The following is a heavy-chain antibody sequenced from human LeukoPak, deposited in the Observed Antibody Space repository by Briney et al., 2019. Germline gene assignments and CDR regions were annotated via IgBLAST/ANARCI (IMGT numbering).Heavy chain of an antibody. CDR2: INPSGGST. CDR3: ARLLGGWLHGDY. Sequence: GASVKVSCKASGYTFTSYYMHWVRQAPGQGLEWMGIINPSGGSTSYAQKFQGRVTMTRDMSTSTVYMELSSLRSEDTAVYYCARLLGGWLHGDYWGQGTLVTVSS. CDR1: GYTFTSYY. V-gene: IGHV1-46*01. D-gene: IGHD5-12*01. J-gene: IGHJ4*02.